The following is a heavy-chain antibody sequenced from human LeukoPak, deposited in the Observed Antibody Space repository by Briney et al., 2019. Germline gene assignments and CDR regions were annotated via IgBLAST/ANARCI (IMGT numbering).Heavy chain of an antibody. D-gene: IGHD3-22*01. J-gene: IGHJ4*02. CDR3: SVMHRYYDGSGYWVQ. V-gene: IGHV3-23*01. CDR1: GFTFSSYA. Sequence: PGGSLRLPCEASGFTFSSYAMSWVRQAPGKGLEWVSGISTNGGSTSYADSVKGRLTIPRDNPRNMLYMEMNSLRAEDTAVYYCSVMHRYYDGSGYWVQWGQGTLVTVSS. CDR2: ISTNGGST.